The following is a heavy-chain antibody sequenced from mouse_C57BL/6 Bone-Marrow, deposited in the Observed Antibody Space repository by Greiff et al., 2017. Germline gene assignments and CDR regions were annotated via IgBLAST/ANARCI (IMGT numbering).Heavy chain of an antibody. CDR3: AIDGYPYYFDY. CDR1: GYTFTSYW. J-gene: IGHJ2*01. V-gene: IGHV1-59*01. Sequence: QVQLQQPGAELLRPGTSVKLSCKASGYTFTSYWMHWVKQRPGQGLEWIGVIDPSDSYTNYNQKFKGKATLTVDTSSSTAYMQLSSLTSEDSAVYYCAIDGYPYYFDYWGQGTTLTVSS. D-gene: IGHD2-3*01. CDR2: IDPSDSYT.